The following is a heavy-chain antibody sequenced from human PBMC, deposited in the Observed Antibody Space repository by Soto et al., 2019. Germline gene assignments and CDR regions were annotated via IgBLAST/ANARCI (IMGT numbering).Heavy chain of an antibody. CDR2: IIPILGIP. CDR1: GGTFSGYG. J-gene: IGHJ6*02. V-gene: IGHV1-69*04. CDR3: ARSSGWQNYYYYGMDV. Sequence: QVQLVQSGAEVKKPGSSVKVSCKASGGTFSGYGISWVRQAPGQGLGGVGGIIPILGIPNYAQKFQGSVTITADESTSTAYMELKSLRSEDTAVYYCARSSGWQNYYYYGMDVWGQGTTVTVSS. D-gene: IGHD6-19*01.